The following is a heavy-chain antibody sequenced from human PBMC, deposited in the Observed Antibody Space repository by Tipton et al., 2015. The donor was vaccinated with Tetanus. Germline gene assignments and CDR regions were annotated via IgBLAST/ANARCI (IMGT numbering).Heavy chain of an antibody. D-gene: IGHD2-2*01. Sequence: GSLRLSCAASGFSFSHAWMIWVRQAPGKGLEWVGRIKSQTDGEATDYAPPVKGRFTISRDDSQNTLFLQMNSLKTEDTAVYFCTTVLPEPDPPAFDYWGQGTLVTVSS. CDR2: IKSQTDGEAT. J-gene: IGHJ4*02. V-gene: IGHV3-15*01. CDR1: GFSFSHAW. CDR3: TTVLPEPDPPAFDY.